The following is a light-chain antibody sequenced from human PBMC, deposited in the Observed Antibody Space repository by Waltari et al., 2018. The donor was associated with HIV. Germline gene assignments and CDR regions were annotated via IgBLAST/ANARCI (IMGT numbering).Light chain of an antibody. Sequence: QSALTQPASVSESPGQSITISCTGTGSDIGNYNLVYWYQQYPGKAPKLIIYEVKKRPSGVSSRFSGSKSGNTASLTVSGLQAEDEADYYCSSYAGSSTLWVFGGGTQLTVL. J-gene: IGLJ3*02. CDR1: GSDIGNYNL. CDR3: SSYAGSSTLWV. V-gene: IGLV2-23*02. CDR2: EVK.